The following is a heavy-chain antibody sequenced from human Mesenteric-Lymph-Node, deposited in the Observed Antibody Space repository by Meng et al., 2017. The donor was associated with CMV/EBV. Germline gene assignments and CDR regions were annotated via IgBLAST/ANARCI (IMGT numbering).Heavy chain of an antibody. Sequence: CTVSGGSVSSGNTYWSWIRQPPGKGLEWIGYIYYSDSTDYSPSLMSRVTISVDTSRNQFSLKLNSVTTADTAVYYCARGDRDYYFDSWGQGTLVTVSS. CDR2: IYYSDST. J-gene: IGHJ4*02. CDR3: ARGDRDYYFDS. V-gene: IGHV4-61*01. CDR1: GGSVSSGNTY. D-gene: IGHD3-3*01.